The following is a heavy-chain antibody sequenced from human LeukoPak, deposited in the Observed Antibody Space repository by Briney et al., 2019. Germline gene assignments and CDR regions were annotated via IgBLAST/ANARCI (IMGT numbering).Heavy chain of an antibody. V-gene: IGHV1-2*02. J-gene: IGHJ5*02. Sequence: ASVKVSCKASGYTFTGYYMHWVRQAPGQGLGWMGWINPNSGGTNYAQKFQGRVTMTRDTSISTAYMELSRLRSDDTAVHYCARDYCSSTSCYIRSYNWFDPWGQGTLVTVSS. CDR3: ARDYCSSTSCYIRSYNWFDP. D-gene: IGHD2-2*02. CDR2: INPNSGGT. CDR1: GYTFTGYY.